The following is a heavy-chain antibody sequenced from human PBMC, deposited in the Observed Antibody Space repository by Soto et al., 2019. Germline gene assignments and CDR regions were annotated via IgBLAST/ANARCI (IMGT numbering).Heavy chain of an antibody. D-gene: IGHD4-17*01. CDR3: ARAPDYGDYDGAFDI. CDR2: ISYDGSNK. Sequence: GGSLRLSCAASGFTFSSYAMHWVRQAPGKGLEWVAVISYDGSNKYYADSVKGRFTISRDNSKNTLYLQMNSLRAEDTAVYYCARAPDYGDYDGAFDIWGQGTMVTVSS. CDR1: GFTFSSYA. V-gene: IGHV3-30-3*01. J-gene: IGHJ3*02.